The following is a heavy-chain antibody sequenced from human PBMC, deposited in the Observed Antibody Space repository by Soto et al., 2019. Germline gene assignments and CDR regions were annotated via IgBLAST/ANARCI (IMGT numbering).Heavy chain of an antibody. J-gene: IGHJ4*02. D-gene: IGHD2-21*02. V-gene: IGHV3-33*01. CDR2: LWSDGSNR. Sequence: QVQLVESGGGVVQPGRSLRLSCVASGFTFSRYVMHWVRQAPGKGLEWVADLWSDGSNRYYADSVKGRFTISRDNSKNTLYLQMNSLRAEDTGMYYCARDGDDAGDAGYWGQGTLVTVSS. CDR3: ARDGDDAGDAGY. CDR1: GFTFSRYV.